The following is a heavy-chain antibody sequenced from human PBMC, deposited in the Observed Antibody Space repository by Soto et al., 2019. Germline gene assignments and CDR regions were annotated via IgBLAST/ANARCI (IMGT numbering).Heavy chain of an antibody. Sequence: SETLCLTCTVSGGSVSSGSDYWSWIRQPPGKGLEWIGYIYYSGSTNYNPSRKSRVTITVDTSKIQFSLKLSSVTAADTGIYYCSKGRDVTEGDLEYFQNWGQGTLVTVSS. CDR1: GGSVSSGSDY. J-gene: IGHJ1*01. D-gene: IGHD2-21*02. CDR2: IYYSGST. V-gene: IGHV4-61*01. CDR3: SKGRDVTEGDLEYFQN.